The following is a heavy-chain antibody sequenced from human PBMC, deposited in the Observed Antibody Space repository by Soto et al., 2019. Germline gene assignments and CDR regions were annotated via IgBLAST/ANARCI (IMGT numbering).Heavy chain of an antibody. D-gene: IGHD3-22*01. CDR3: ARLGVGYYYDSSGYS. V-gene: IGHV1-69*01. CDR1: GGTFSSYA. Sequence: QVQLVQSGAEVKKPGSTVKVSCKASGGTFSSYAISWVRQAPGQGLEWMGGIIPIFGTANYAQKFQGRVTITADESTSTAYMELSSLRSEDTAVYYCARLGVGYYYDSSGYSWGQGTLVTVSS. CDR2: IIPIFGTA. J-gene: IGHJ5*02.